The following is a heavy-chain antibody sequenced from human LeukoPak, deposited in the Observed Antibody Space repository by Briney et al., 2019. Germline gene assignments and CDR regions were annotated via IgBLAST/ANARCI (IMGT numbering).Heavy chain of an antibody. CDR3: ARNMDYSNSVGDYSTFFFDY. CDR2: INEDGSET. Sequence: GGTLRLSWAASGFTFSSYGMSWVRQAPGKGLEWVANINEDGSETYSLDSVKGRFTISRDNAKNSLSLQTNNLRAEDTAVYYCARNMDYSNSVGDYSTFFFDYWGRGTLVTVSS. CDR1: GFTFSSYG. D-gene: IGHD3-22*01. V-gene: IGHV3-7*01. J-gene: IGHJ4*02.